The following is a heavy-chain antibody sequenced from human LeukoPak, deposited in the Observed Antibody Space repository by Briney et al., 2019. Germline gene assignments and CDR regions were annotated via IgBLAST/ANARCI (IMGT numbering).Heavy chain of an antibody. CDR1: GGSISSGGYR. V-gene: IGHV4-31*03. Sequence: YPSETLSLTCTVSGGSISSGGYRWSWIRQHPGKGLEWIGYVCHDGGTSYNPSLKSRVTVAIDTSKNQFSLKLNSVTAADTAVFYCAKGGRDSGGYNGWFEPWGQGTLVTVSS. D-gene: IGHD2-15*01. J-gene: IGHJ5*02. CDR3: AKGGRDSGGYNGWFEP. CDR2: VCHDGGT.